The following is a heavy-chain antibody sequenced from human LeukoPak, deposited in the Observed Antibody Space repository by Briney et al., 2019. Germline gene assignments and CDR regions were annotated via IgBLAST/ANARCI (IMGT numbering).Heavy chain of an antibody. CDR1: GYTFTSYY. D-gene: IGHD6-13*01. V-gene: IGHV1-69*02. CDR3: ASPGHSSSPIDY. CDR2: IIPILGIA. Sequence: GASVKVSCKASGYTFTSYYMHWVRQAPGQGLEWMGRIIPILGIANYAQKFQGRVTITADKSTSTAYMELSSLRSEDTAVYYCASPGHSSSPIDYWGQGTLVTVFS. J-gene: IGHJ4*02.